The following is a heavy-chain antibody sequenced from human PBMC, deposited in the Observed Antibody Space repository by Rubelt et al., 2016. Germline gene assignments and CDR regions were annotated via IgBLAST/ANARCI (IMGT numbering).Heavy chain of an antibody. V-gene: IGHV1-18*04. D-gene: IGHD5-18*01. CDR2: ISAYNGNT. Sequence: QVQLVQSGAEVKKPGASVKVSCKASRYTFTSYYMHWVRQAPGQGLEWMEWISAYNGNTNYAQKLQGRVTMTQDTSTSTAYMELRSLRSDDTAVYYCARVMDTAMGDYWGQGTLVTVSS. CDR1: RYTFTSYY. CDR3: ARVMDTAMGDY. J-gene: IGHJ4*02.